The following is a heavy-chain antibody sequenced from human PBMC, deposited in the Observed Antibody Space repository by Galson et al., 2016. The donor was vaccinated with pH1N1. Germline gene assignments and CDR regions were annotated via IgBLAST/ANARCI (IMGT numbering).Heavy chain of an antibody. D-gene: IGHD5-18*01. J-gene: IGHJ4*02. CDR1: EFNFDTFP. V-gene: IGHV3-30*04. CDR3: TREGLRGYFPD. CDR2: ISSDGRET. Sequence: LRLSCAASEFNFDTFPLHWVRQAPGKGLEWVAVISSDGRETHYAESVKGRFTTSRDSSKNTLYFQLSSLRPEDTATYYCTREGLRGYFPDWGQGTLVTVSS.